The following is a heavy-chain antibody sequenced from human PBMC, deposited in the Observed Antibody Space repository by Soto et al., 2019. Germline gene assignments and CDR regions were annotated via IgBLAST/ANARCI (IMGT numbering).Heavy chain of an antibody. V-gene: IGHV3-21*01. CDR2: ISSSSSYI. D-gene: IGHD3-16*02. CDR3: ARDLYDSIWGSYRRFDN. J-gene: IGHJ4*02. Sequence: GGSLRLSCAASGFTFSSYSMNWVRQAPGKVLEWVSSISSSSSYIYYADSVKGRFTTSRDNAKISLYLQMKSLRAEDTAVYYCARDLYDSIWGSYRRFDNWGQGTLLTVSS. CDR1: GFTFSSYS.